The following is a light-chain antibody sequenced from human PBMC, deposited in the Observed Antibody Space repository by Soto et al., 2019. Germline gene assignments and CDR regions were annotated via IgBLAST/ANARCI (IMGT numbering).Light chain of an antibody. CDR3: QQYYRPWT. J-gene: IGKJ1*01. V-gene: IGKV4-1*01. CDR1: QSVLYSSNNKNY. CDR2: WAS. Sequence: DIVMTQSPDSLAVSLGERATINCKSSQSVLYSSNNKNYLAWYQQKPGQPPKLLIYWASTRESGVPDRFSGGGSGTDFTLTSSSLQAEVVAVYYCQQYYRPWTFGQGTKVEIK.